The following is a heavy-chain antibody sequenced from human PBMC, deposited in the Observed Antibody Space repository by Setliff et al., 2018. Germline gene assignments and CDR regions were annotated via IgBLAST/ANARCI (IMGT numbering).Heavy chain of an antibody. D-gene: IGHD1-26*01. CDR2: INAGNGNI. CDR3: ARGDVYSGSYYHFDY. CDR1: GDTSTTYA. J-gene: IGHJ4*02. V-gene: IGHV1-3*01. Sequence: EASVKVSCKASGDTSTTYAIHWVRQAPGQGLEWMGWINAGNGNIRYSQNFQGRVTITRDTSASTAYMELSSLTSEDTAIYYCARGDVYSGSYYHFDYWGQGTLGTVS.